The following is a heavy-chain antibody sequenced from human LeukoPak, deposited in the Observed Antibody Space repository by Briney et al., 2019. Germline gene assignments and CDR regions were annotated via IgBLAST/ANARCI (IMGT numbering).Heavy chain of an antibody. CDR3: VKITSVTGGDC. D-gene: IGHD1-1*01. CDR1: GFTLSSYA. V-gene: IGHV3-23*01. J-gene: IGHJ4*02. Sequence: GGSLRLSCAASGFTLSSYAMSWVRQAPGKGLEWVSGVSGRGGSTYYADSVRGRFTISRDNSKNTLYLQMSSLRAEDTAVYYCVKITSVTGGDCWGQGTRLTVSS. CDR2: VSGRGGST.